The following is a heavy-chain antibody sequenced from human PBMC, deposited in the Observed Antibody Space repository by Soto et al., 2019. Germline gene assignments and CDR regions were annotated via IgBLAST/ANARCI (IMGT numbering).Heavy chain of an antibody. Sequence: PSETLSLTCVVSGGSISSTNWWTWVRQPPGKGLEWIGEIYHSGSPTFSPSLRGRATISVDKSNNQFSLRLRSVTAADTAVYYCAGAYGGNCFDYWGQGTLVTVSS. D-gene: IGHD2-15*01. CDR1: GGSISSTNW. CDR3: AGAYGGNCFDY. V-gene: IGHV4-4*02. J-gene: IGHJ4*02. CDR2: IYHSGSP.